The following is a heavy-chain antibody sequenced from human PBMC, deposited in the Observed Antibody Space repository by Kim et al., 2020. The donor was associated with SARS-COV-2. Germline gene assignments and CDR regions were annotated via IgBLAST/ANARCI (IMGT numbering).Heavy chain of an antibody. CDR2: FDPENFET. J-gene: IGHJ2*01. V-gene: IGHV1-24*01. D-gene: IGHD3-3*01. CDR3: ATDRDWRGFDL. CDR1: GYTLTELS. Sequence: ASVKVSCKVSGYTLTELSMHWVRQAPGKWLDWILCFDPENFETIYAQNFQGRVTMTEDTSTDTAYMELSSLRSEDTAVYYCATDRDWRGFDLWGRGTLVTVSS.